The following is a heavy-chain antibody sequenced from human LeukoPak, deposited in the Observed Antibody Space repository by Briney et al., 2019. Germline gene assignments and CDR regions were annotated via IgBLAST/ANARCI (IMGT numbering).Heavy chain of an antibody. CDR2: ISWNSGSI. J-gene: IGHJ4*02. Sequence: GRSLRLSCAASGFTFDDYAMHWVRQAQGKGLEWVSSISWNSGSIGYADSVKGRFTISRDNAKNSLYLQLNSLRAEDTAVYYCARSRFYFDYWGQGTLVTVSS. V-gene: IGHV3-9*01. CDR1: GFTFDDYA. CDR3: ARSRFYFDY.